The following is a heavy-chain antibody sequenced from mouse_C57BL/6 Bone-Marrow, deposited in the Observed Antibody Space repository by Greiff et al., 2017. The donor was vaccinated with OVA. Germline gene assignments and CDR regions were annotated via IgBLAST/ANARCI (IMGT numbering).Heavy chain of an antibody. CDR1: GYTFTSYW. CDR3: ATYYSNYDWYFDV. D-gene: IGHD2-5*01. Sequence: QVQLKQPGAELVKPGASVKLSCKVSGYTFTSYWMHWVKQRPGRGLEWIGRIDPNSGGTKYNEKFKSKATLTVDKPSSTAYMQLSSLTSEDSAVYYCATYYSNYDWYFDVWGTGTTVTVSS. J-gene: IGHJ1*03. V-gene: IGHV1-72*01. CDR2: IDPNSGGT.